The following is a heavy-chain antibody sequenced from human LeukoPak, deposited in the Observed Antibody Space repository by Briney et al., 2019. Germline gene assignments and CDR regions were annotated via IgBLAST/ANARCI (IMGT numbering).Heavy chain of an antibody. CDR3: ARGTLGDY. J-gene: IGHJ4*02. CDR2: IYTSGST. CDR1: CGSISSGSYY. D-gene: IGHD2-2*01. Sequence: SETLSLTCTVSCGSISSGSYYWSWIRQPAGKGLEWIGRIYTSGSTNYNPSLKSRVTISVDTSKNQFSLKLSSVTAADTAVYYCARGTLGDYWGQGTLVTVSS. V-gene: IGHV4-61*02.